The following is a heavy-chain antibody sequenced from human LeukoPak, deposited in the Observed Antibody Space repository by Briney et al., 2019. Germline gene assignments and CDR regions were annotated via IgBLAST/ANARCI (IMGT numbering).Heavy chain of an antibody. D-gene: IGHD2-21*02. V-gene: IGHV3-30*18. Sequence: GGSLRLSCAASGFSFSTYALHWVRQTPGKGLEWVAVISYDGSNEYYADSVKGRFTVSRDNSNDILYLQMNSLRIEDTAMYYCAKSDDCRNVNCYRAFDIWGQGTMVTASS. J-gene: IGHJ3*02. CDR1: GFSFSTYA. CDR2: ISYDGSNE. CDR3: AKSDDCRNVNCYRAFDI.